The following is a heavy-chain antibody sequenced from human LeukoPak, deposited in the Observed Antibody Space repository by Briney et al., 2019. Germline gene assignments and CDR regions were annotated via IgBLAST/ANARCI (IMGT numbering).Heavy chain of an antibody. V-gene: IGHV4-39*01. CDR2: IYYSGST. Sequence: SETLSLTCTVSGGSISSSSYYWGWIRQPPGKGLEWIGSIYYSGSTYYNPSLKSRVTISVDTSKNQFSLKLSSVTAADTAVYYCARVRSSSLGYFDYWGPGTLVTVSS. CDR1: GGSISSSSYY. J-gene: IGHJ4*02. CDR3: ARVRSSSLGYFDY. D-gene: IGHD6-6*01.